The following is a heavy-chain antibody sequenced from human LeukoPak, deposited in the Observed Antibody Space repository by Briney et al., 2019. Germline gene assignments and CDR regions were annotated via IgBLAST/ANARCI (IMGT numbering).Heavy chain of an antibody. D-gene: IGHD4-23*01. CDR1: GFTFSSYA. CDR2: ISGSGVST. V-gene: IGHV3-23*01. Sequence: GGSLRLSCAASGFTFSSYAMSWVRQAPGKGLEWVSAISGSGVSTYYADSVKGRFTISGDNSKNTLYLQMNSLRAEDTAVYYCAKDLSTTVVTPFDYWGQGTLVTVSS. J-gene: IGHJ4*02. CDR3: AKDLSTTVVTPFDY.